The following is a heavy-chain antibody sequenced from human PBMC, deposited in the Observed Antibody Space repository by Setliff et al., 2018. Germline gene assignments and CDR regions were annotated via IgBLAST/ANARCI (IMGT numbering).Heavy chain of an antibody. D-gene: IGHD5-12*01. CDR1: GYPFTNYG. CDR2: ISGHNGDT. Sequence: GASVKVSCKTSGYPFTNYGLSWVRQAPGQGLEWMGWISGHNGDTKLAQNFQGRVTVTTDTFTNTGYMELRSLRSDDTAFYYCARDRWKMATIKPGPYDAFDIWGQGTMVTVSS. CDR3: ARDRWKMATIKPGPYDAFDI. J-gene: IGHJ3*02. V-gene: IGHV1-18*01.